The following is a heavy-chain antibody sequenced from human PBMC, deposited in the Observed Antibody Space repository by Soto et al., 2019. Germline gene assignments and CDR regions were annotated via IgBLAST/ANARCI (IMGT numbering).Heavy chain of an antibody. CDR2: VYRTGST. D-gene: IGHD6-13*01. J-gene: IGHJ4*02. CDR1: GGSISTSNW. V-gene: IGHV4-4*02. Sequence: QVQLQESGPGLVKPSGTLSLTCAVSGGSISTSNWWSWVRQPPGKGLEWIGEVYRTGSTNYNPSLESRLTLSVDKSKNQFALELTSVTAADTAVYYCARARATIAAAAIFDCWGQGTLVTVSS. CDR3: ARARATIAAAAIFDC.